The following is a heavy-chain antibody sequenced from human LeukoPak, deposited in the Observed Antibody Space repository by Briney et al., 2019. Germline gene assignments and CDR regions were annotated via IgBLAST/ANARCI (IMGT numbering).Heavy chain of an antibody. CDR2: IYGSGST. CDR3: ARGVRFLEWLFLDY. Sequence: PSETLSLTCTVSGGSISSDFWIWVRQPPGKGLEWIGYIYGSGSTNYNPSLKSRVSISVDTSKNQFSLKLSSVTAADTAVYYCARGVRFLEWLFLDYRGQGTLVTVSS. CDR1: GGSISSDF. V-gene: IGHV4-59*01. J-gene: IGHJ4*02. D-gene: IGHD3-3*01.